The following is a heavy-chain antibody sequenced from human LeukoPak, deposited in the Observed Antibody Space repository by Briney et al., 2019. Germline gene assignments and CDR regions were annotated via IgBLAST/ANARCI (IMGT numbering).Heavy chain of an antibody. V-gene: IGHV4-34*01. CDR3: ASLRGGELYSLGY. Sequence: PSETLTLTCAVYGGSFSGYYWSWIRQPPGKGLEWLGEINHSGSTNYNPSLKSRVTISVDTSKNQFSLKLSSVTAADTAVYYCASLRGGELYSLGYWGQGTLVTVSS. CDR2: INHSGST. J-gene: IGHJ4*02. CDR1: GGSFSGYY. D-gene: IGHD3-16*01.